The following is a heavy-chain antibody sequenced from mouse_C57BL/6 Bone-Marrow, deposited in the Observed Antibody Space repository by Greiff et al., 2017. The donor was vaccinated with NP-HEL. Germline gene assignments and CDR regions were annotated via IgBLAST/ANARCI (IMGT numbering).Heavy chain of an antibody. J-gene: IGHJ2*01. CDR3: ARYYFGNSSFDY. V-gene: IGHV1-72*01. CDR1: GYSFTSYF. CDR2: IDPNSGGT. D-gene: IGHD1-1*01. Sequence: QVQLKQPGAELVKPGASVKLSCKASGYSFTSYFMHWVKQRPGRGLEWIGRIDPNSGGTKYNEKFKSKATLTVDKPSSAAYMQLNSLTSEDSAFYYCARYYFGNSSFDYWGQGTTLTVSS.